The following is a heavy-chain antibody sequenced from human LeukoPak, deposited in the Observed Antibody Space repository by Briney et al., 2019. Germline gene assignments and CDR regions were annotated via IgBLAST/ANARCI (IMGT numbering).Heavy chain of an antibody. CDR3: ARDAY. Sequence: SETLFLTCTVSGVSIGSHYWSWTRQSPGKGLEWIGCVYNSGTTVYNPSLTGRVTISVDTSKNQYSLNLRSVTAADAAVYYCARDAYWGQGILVTVSS. V-gene: IGHV4-59*11. CDR1: GVSIGSHY. J-gene: IGHJ4*02. CDR2: VYNSGTT.